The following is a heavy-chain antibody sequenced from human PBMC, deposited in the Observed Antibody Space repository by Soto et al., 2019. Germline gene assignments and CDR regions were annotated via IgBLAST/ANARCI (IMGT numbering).Heavy chain of an antibody. CDR1: GFTFSSYW. J-gene: IGHJ6*03. V-gene: IGHV3-74*01. Sequence: GGSLRLSCAASGFTFSSYWMHWVRQAPGKGLVWVSRINSDGSSTSYADSVKGRFTISRDNAKNTLYLQMNSLRAEDTAVYYCAREEIIYYYYMDVWGKGTTVTVSS. CDR3: AREEIIYYYYMDV. CDR2: INSDGSST.